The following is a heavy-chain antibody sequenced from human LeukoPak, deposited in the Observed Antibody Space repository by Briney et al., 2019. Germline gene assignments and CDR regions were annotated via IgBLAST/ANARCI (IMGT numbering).Heavy chain of an antibody. CDR3: ARDGYDTSNEAFDI. J-gene: IGHJ3*02. CDR2: IYSGGST. D-gene: IGHD3-22*01. V-gene: IGHV3-66*01. CDR1: GFTVSSNY. Sequence: GGSLRLSCAASGFTVSSNYMTWVRQAPGKGLEWVSVIYSGGSTNHADSVKGRFTISRDNSKNTLYLQMNSLRAEDTAVYYCARDGYDTSNEAFDIWGQGTMVTVSS.